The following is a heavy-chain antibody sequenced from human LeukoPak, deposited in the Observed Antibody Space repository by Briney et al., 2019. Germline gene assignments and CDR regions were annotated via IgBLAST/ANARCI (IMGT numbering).Heavy chain of an antibody. CDR1: EFSFRNYA. V-gene: IGHV3-23*01. J-gene: IGHJ4*02. Sequence: GGSLRLSCAASEFSFRNYAMSWVRQAPGKGLEWVSLISGSGGDSKSVDSVKGRFVISRDNSKNSLYLQLNSLRPEDTAVYYCAKMAIAKGATQGRGFLQFDFWGQGTLVTVSS. CDR2: ISGSGGDS. CDR3: AKMAIAKGATQGRGFLQFDF. D-gene: IGHD3-10*01.